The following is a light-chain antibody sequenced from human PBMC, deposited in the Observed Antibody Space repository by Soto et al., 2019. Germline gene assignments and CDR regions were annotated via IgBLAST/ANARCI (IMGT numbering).Light chain of an antibody. J-gene: IGKJ4*01. Sequence: DIQMAHSPSTLSSSVGGIFTITCLASESISRWLAWFQQKPGKAPKLLIYSASTLQSGVPSRFSGSGSGTEFTLTISSLQPEEFATYYCQQLNSYTPAFGGGTKVDFK. CDR3: QQLNSYTPA. CDR2: SAS. CDR1: ESISRW. V-gene: IGKV1-5*01.